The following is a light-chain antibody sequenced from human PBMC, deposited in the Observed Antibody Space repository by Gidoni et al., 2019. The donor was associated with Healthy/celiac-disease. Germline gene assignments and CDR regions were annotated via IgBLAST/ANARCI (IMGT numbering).Light chain of an antibody. Sequence: EIVLTQSPATLSLSPGERATLSCRASQSVSSYLAWYQQKPGQAPRLLIYDASNRATGIPARFSGSVSGTDFTLTSSSLEPEDFAVYYCQQRSNWPITFGPGTKVDIK. J-gene: IGKJ3*01. CDR3: QQRSNWPIT. V-gene: IGKV3-11*01. CDR1: QSVSSY. CDR2: DAS.